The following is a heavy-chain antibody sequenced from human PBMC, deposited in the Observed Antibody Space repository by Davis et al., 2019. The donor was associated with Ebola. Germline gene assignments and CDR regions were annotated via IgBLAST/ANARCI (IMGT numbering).Heavy chain of an antibody. CDR3: ARSRDGYNYVGDY. D-gene: IGHD5-24*01. CDR1: GFSFSTFW. Sequence: HTGGSLRLSCAASGFSFSTFWMHWVRQAPGKGLVWVSRINSDGSSTSYADSVKGRFTISRDNAKNTLYLQMNSLRAEDTAVYYCARSRDGYNYVGDYWGQGTLVTVSS. V-gene: IGHV3-74*01. CDR2: INSDGSST. J-gene: IGHJ4*02.